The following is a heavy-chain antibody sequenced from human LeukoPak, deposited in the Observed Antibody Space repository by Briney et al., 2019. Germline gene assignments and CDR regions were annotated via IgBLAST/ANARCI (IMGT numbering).Heavy chain of an antibody. CDR3: AREDNGGYFDY. CDR2: ISYDGSNK. J-gene: IGHJ4*02. CDR1: GFTFSSYA. D-gene: IGHD2-8*01. V-gene: IGHV3-30*04. Sequence: HPGGSLRLSCAASGFTFSSYAMHWVRQAPGKGLEWVAVISYDGSNKYYADSVKGRFTISRDNSKNTLYLQMNSLRAEDTAVYYCAREDNGGYFDYWGQGTLVTVSS.